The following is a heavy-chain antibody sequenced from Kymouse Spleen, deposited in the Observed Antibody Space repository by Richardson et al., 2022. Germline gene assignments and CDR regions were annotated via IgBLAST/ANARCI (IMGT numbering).Heavy chain of an antibody. V-gene: IGHV4-34*01. CDR1: GGSFSGYY. CDR2: INHSGST. Sequence: QVQLQQWGAGLLKPSETLSLTCAVYGGSFSGYYWSWIRQPPGKGLEWIGEINHSGSTNYNPSLKSRVTISVDTSKNQFSLKLSSVTAADTAVYYCARGRIQLWLRPSNWFDPWGQGTLVTVSS. CDR3: ARGRIQLWLRPSNWFDP. D-gene: IGHD5-18,IGHD5-18*01. J-gene: IGHJ5*02.